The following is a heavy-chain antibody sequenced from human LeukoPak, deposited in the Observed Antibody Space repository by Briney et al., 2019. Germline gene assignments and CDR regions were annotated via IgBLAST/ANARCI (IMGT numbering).Heavy chain of an antibody. D-gene: IGHD3-22*01. CDR3: AKGHGDASGYYYFDY. J-gene: IGHJ4*02. V-gene: IGHV3-23*01. Sequence: GGSLRLSCAASGFIFSNYGMSWVRQAPGKGLEWVSAIRGNAGTTYYADSVKGRFTIFRDNYKNMLYLQMNSLRVEDTAVYYCAKGHGDASGYYYFDYWGQGTLVTVSS. CDR2: IRGNAGTT. CDR1: GFIFSNYG.